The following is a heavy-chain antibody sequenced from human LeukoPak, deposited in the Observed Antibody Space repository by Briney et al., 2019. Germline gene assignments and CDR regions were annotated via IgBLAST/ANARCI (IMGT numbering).Heavy chain of an antibody. D-gene: IGHD6-25*01. CDR1: GFTFGSYA. Sequence: GGSLRLSCAASGFTFGSYAMSWVRQAPGKGLEWVSAITESGGGTYNADSVEGRFTISRDNSKKTLFLQMSSLRAEDTAIYYCAKGSAAGRPYYFDYWGQGTLVTVSS. CDR3: AKGSAAGRPYYFDY. V-gene: IGHV3-23*01. CDR2: ITESGGGT. J-gene: IGHJ4*02.